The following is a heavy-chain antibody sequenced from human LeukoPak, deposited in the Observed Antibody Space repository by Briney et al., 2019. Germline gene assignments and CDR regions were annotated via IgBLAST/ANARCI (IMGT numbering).Heavy chain of an antibody. D-gene: IGHD5-12*01. Sequence: GGSLGLSCAASGFTFDDYAMHWVRQAPGKGLEWVSGISWNSGSIGYADSVKGRFTISRDNAKNSLYLQMNSLRAEDTALYYCAKDRGGFDAFDIWGQGTMVTVSS. CDR3: AKDRGGFDAFDI. CDR2: ISWNSGSI. V-gene: IGHV3-9*01. J-gene: IGHJ3*02. CDR1: GFTFDDYA.